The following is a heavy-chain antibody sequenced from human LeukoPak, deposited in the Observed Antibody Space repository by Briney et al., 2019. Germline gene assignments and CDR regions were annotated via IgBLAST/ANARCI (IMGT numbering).Heavy chain of an antibody. CDR3: ARVRVAGAFFDY. CDR1: GLTFTIYA. CDR2: IRGSGGST. J-gene: IGHJ4*02. Sequence: GGSLRLSCAASGLTFTIYAMSSVRQAPGKGLEWVSAIRGSGGSTYYADSGKGRSTIYTVHSKRTLYLQMNSLRAKRPAVYYCARVRVAGAFFDYWGQGTLVTVSS. D-gene: IGHD2-8*02. V-gene: IGHV3-23*01.